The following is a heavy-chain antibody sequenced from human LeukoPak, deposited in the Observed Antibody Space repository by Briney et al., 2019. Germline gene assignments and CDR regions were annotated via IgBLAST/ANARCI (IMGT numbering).Heavy chain of an antibody. CDR2: MNPNSGGT. Sequence: ASVKVSCKASGYTFTGYYIHWVRQAPGQGLEWMGWMNPNSGGTNYAQNFQGRVTMTRDTSISTAYMELSTLRSDDTAVYYCARGMYSSGWYGSFDYWGQGTLVTVSS. D-gene: IGHD6-19*01. J-gene: IGHJ4*02. V-gene: IGHV1-2*02. CDR1: GYTFTGYY. CDR3: ARGMYSSGWYGSFDY.